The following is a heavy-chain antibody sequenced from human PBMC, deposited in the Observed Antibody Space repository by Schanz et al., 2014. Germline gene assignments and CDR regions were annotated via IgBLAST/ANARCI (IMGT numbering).Heavy chain of an antibody. J-gene: IGHJ6*03. D-gene: IGHD4-17*01. CDR1: GFIFSSYG. V-gene: IGHV3-30*19. CDR3: ARDGDRFYHNYYMDV. CDR2: ISYDGSNK. Sequence: QVQLVESGGGVGQFGRSLRLSCVASGFIFSSYGLHWVRQAPGKGLEWVAVISYDGSNKYYADSVKGRFTVSRDNARNSLYLHMNTLGAEDTAVYYCARDGDRFYHNYYMDVWGEGTTXTVSS.